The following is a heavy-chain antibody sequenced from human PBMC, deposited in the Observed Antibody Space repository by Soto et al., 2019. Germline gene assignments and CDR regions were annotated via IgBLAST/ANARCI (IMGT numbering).Heavy chain of an antibody. D-gene: IGHD2-15*01. CDR1: GFTFSSYA. CDR2: VSIGGST. CDR3: AKRRGAGGHFDY. J-gene: IGHJ4*02. V-gene: IGHV3-23*01. Sequence: DVQLLESGGGLVQPEGSLRLSCAASGFTFSSYAMGWVGQGPGKGLEWVAVVSIGGSTHYADSVRGRFTISRDNSKNTLSLQMNSLTAEDTAVYFCAKRRGAGGHFDYWGQGALVTVSS.